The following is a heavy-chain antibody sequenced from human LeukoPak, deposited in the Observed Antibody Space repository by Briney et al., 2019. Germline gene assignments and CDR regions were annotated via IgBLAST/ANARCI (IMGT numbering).Heavy chain of an antibody. Sequence: ASVKVSCKASGYTFTDYYIHWVRQAPGQGLEWMGWSNPNNSATRYAQNFQGRVTMTRDTSISTAYMELSRLRSDDTAVYYCARGPSWQQLVTLVSGYYYYMDVWGKGTTVTVSS. V-gene: IGHV1-2*02. J-gene: IGHJ6*03. CDR2: SNPNNSAT. D-gene: IGHD6-13*01. CDR3: ARGPSWQQLVTLVSGYYYYMDV. CDR1: GYTFTDYY.